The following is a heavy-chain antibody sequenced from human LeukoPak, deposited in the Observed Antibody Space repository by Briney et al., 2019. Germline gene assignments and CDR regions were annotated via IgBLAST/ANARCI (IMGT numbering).Heavy chain of an antibody. Sequence: AGSLRLSCAASGFTFSNYNMNWVCQAPAKGQELVSFMGGSSEYIYYEDPVKSRFTISRDNAKNSQYLQMNSLITDDTAAEYCARGTPTTRDFDSWGQGTLVTVSS. CDR2: MGGSSEYI. CDR1: GFTFSNYN. J-gene: IGHJ4*02. CDR3: ARGTPTTRDFDS. V-gene: IGHV3-21*01. D-gene: IGHD4-11*01.